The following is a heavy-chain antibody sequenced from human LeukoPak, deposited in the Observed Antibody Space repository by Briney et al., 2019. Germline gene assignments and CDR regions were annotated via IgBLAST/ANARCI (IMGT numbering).Heavy chain of an antibody. CDR1: GYTFTSYY. CDR2: INPSGGST. J-gene: IGHJ6*02. Sequence: ASVKVSCKASGYTFTSYYMHWVRQAPGQGLEWMGIINPSGGSTSYAQKFQGRVTMTEDTSTDTAYMELSSLRSEDTAVYYCATSDGMDVWGQGTTVTVSS. V-gene: IGHV1-46*01. CDR3: ATSDGMDV.